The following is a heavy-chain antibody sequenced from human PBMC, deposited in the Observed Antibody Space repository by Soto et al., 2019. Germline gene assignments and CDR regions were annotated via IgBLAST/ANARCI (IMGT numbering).Heavy chain of an antibody. D-gene: IGHD1-26*01. V-gene: IGHV4-59*08. CDR3: VRQGIGVLHGFVDV. CDR2: IYYSGST. CDR1: GGSISSYY. Sequence: SETLSLTCTVSGGSISSYYWSWIRQPPGKGLEWIGYIYYSGSTNYNPSLKSRVTISVDTSKNQFSLTLSSVTAADTAVYYCVRQGIGVLHGFVDVWGQGTTVTVSS. J-gene: IGHJ6*02.